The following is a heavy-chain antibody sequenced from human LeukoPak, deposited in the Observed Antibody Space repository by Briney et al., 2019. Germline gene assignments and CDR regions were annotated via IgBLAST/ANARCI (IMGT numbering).Heavy chain of an antibody. D-gene: IGHD6-13*01. V-gene: IGHV1-69*04. CDR3: ASAAGRYSSSWDAFDI. CDR2: IIPILGIA. CDR1: GGTFSSYA. Sequence: SVKVSCKASGGTFSSYAISWVRQAPGQGLEWMGRIIPILGIANYAQKFQGRVTITADKSTSTAYMELSSLRSEDTAVYYCASAAGRYSSSWDAFDIWGQGTMVTVSS. J-gene: IGHJ3*02.